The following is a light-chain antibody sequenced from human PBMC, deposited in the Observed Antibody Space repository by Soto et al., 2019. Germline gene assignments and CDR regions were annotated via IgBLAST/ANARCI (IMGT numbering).Light chain of an antibody. CDR1: QSVRSSY. V-gene: IGKV3-20*01. J-gene: IGKJ2*01. CDR3: QQYGSSPGYT. Sequence: EIVLTQSPDILSLSPGERATLSCRASQSVRSSYLAWYQQRPGQAPRLLIYGASSRATGIPDRFSGDASGTDFSLTISRLEPGDFAVYYCQQYGSSPGYTFGHGTKLEIK. CDR2: GAS.